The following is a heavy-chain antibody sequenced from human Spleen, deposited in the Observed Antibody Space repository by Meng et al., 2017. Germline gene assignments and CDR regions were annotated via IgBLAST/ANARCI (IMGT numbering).Heavy chain of an antibody. J-gene: IGHJ5*02. D-gene: IGHD3-22*01. Sequence: SVKVSCKASGGTFSSYAISWVRQAPGQGLEWMGGIIPIFGTANYAQKFQGRVTITADESTSTAYMELSSLRSEDTAVYYCARDGDLFYDSSGYYPNWFDPWGQGTRVTGSS. V-gene: IGHV1-69*13. CDR3: ARDGDLFYDSSGYYPNWFDP. CDR2: IIPIFGTA. CDR1: GGTFSSYA.